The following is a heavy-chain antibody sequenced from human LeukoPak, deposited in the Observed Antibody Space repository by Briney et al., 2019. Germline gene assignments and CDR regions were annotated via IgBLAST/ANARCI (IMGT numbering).Heavy chain of an antibody. Sequence: GGSLRLSCAASGFTLSSYAMSWVRQAPGKGLEWVSAISESGYTYHADSVKGRFTISRDSSKNTVFLQMNRLRPEDAAVYYCAKAPVTTCRGAYCYPFDYWGQGTLVTVSS. J-gene: IGHJ4*02. CDR2: ISESGYT. CDR3: AKAPVTTCRGAYCYPFDY. CDR1: GFTLSSYA. V-gene: IGHV3-23*01. D-gene: IGHD2-21*01.